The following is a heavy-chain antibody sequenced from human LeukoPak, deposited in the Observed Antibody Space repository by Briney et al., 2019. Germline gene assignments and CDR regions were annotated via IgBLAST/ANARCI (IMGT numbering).Heavy chain of an antibody. Sequence: SETLSLTCTVSGGSISTYYWSWIRQPAGKGLEWIGRIHTSGSTTYNPSLKSRVTMSVDTSKNQFSLKLTSVTAADTAVYYCARGYGSGSYYGYWGQGTLVTASS. CDR2: IHTSGST. D-gene: IGHD3-10*01. J-gene: IGHJ4*02. CDR1: GGSISTYY. CDR3: ARGYGSGSYYGY. V-gene: IGHV4-4*07.